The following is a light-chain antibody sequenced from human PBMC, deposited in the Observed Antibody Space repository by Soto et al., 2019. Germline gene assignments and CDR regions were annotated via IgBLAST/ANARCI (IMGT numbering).Light chain of an antibody. J-gene: IGLJ2*01. Sequence: QSALSQPRSVSGSPGQSVSISCTGTSGDVGRYNYVSWYQQHPGKVPKLIIFDVTNRPSGVPDRFSGSKSGNTASLTISGLQDDDEADYYCSSYTGIYSLIFGGGTKLTVL. CDR3: SSYTGIYSLI. V-gene: IGLV2-11*01. CDR1: SGDVGRYNY. CDR2: DVT.